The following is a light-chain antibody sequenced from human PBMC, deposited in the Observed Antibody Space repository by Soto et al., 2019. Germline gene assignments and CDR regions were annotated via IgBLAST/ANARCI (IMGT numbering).Light chain of an antibody. CDR1: QSVSSSY. V-gene: IGKV3-20*01. J-gene: IGKJ1*01. CDR3: QQYGSAPQT. CDR2: DAS. Sequence: EIVLTQSPGTLSLSPGERATLSCRASQSVSSSYLAWYQQKPGQAPRLLIYDASSRATGIPDRFSGSGSGTYFTLTSSRLEPEDFAVYYCQQYGSAPQTFGQGTKVEIK.